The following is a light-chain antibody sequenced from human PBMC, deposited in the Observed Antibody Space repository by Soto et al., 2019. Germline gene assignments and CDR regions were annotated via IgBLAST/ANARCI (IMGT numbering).Light chain of an antibody. CDR1: QSVSSY. CDR2: DAS. J-gene: IGKJ5*01. CDR3: QQRGDWPPIT. Sequence: EIVMTQSPATLSVSPGERATLSCRASQSVSSYLAWYQQKPGLAPRLLIYDASNRATGIPARFSGSGSGTDFTLTISSLEPEDFAVYYCQQRGDWPPITFGQGTRLEIK. V-gene: IGKV3-11*01.